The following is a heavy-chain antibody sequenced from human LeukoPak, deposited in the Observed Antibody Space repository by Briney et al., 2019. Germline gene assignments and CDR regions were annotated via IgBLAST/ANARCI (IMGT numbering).Heavy chain of an antibody. CDR1: GGSFSGYY. Sequence: PSETLSLTCAVYGGSFSGYYWSWIRQPPGKGLEWIGEINHSGSTNYNPSLKSRVTISVDTSKNQFSLKLNSVTAADTAVYHCARRRVGAISSYNWFDPWGQGTLVTVSS. V-gene: IGHV4-34*01. J-gene: IGHJ5*02. CDR3: ARRRVGAISSYNWFDP. CDR2: INHSGST. D-gene: IGHD1-26*01.